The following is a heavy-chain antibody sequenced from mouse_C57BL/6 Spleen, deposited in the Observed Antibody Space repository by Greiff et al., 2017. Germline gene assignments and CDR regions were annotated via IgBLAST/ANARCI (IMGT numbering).Heavy chain of an antibody. CDR3: ARWHNYDDAMDY. D-gene: IGHD2-12*01. CDR2: IDPSDSET. V-gene: IGHV1-52*01. J-gene: IGHJ4*01. CDR1: GYTFTSYW. Sequence: QVQLQQPGAELVRPGSSVKLSCKASGYTFTSYWMHWVKQRPIQGLEWIGNIDPSDSETHYNQKFKDKATLTVDKSSSTAYMQLSSLTSEDSAVYYCARWHNYDDAMDYGGQGTSVTVSS.